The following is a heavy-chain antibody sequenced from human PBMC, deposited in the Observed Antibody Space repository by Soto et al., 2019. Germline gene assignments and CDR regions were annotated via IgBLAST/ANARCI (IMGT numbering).Heavy chain of an antibody. Sequence: GGSLGLSCAASGFTVRSYWMSWVRQGPGKGLEWVANIKQDGSEKYYVDSVKGRFTISRDNDKTSLYLQMNNLRAEDTAVYYCARLSAHDFWSGYAVTGSAKFDYWGQGTLVTVSS. CDR2: IKQDGSEK. V-gene: IGHV3-7*01. D-gene: IGHD3-3*01. CDR1: GFTVRSYW. J-gene: IGHJ4*02. CDR3: ARLSAHDFWSGYAVTGSAKFDY.